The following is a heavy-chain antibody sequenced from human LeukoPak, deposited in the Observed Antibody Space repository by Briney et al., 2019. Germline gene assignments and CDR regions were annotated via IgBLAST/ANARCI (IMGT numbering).Heavy chain of an antibody. Sequence: AGGSLRLSCVASGYTFTSYSMNWVRQAPGKGLEWVSAISGSGGSTYYADSVKGRFTISRDNSKNTLYLQMNSLRAEDTAVYYCAKDSYYDILTGYYRGAFDIWGQGTMVTVSS. CDR2: ISGSGGST. CDR3: AKDSYYDILTGYYRGAFDI. J-gene: IGHJ3*02. CDR1: GYTFTSYS. D-gene: IGHD3-9*01. V-gene: IGHV3-23*01.